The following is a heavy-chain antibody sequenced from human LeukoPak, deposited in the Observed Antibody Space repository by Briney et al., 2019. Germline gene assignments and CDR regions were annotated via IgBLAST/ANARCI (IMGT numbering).Heavy chain of an antibody. V-gene: IGHV4-4*02. Sequence: SSETLSLTCGVSGGSIIDSFEHYWCWVRQPPGKGFEWIAEVHHTGRTIYSPSFARRVAISADTSKNQVSLKLTSVTAADTAVYYCARGSDYTWGGWGQGTLVTVSS. CDR1: GGSIIDSFEHY. D-gene: IGHD3-10*01. J-gene: IGHJ4*01. CDR3: ARGSDYTWGG. CDR2: VHHTGRT.